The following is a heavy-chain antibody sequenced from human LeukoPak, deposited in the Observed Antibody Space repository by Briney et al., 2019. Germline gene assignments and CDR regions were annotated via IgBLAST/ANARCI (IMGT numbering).Heavy chain of an antibody. CDR1: GYSFTSYW. V-gene: IGHV5-51*01. CDR2: IYPGDSDT. D-gene: IGHD3-10*01. Sequence: KDGESLKISCKGSGYSFTSYWIGWVRQMPGKGLEWMGMIYPGDSDTRYSPSFQGQVSLSADKSITTAYLQWSSLKASDTAMYYCARTGGTYSRHFDYWGQGTLVTVSS. CDR3: ARTGGTYSRHFDY. J-gene: IGHJ4*02.